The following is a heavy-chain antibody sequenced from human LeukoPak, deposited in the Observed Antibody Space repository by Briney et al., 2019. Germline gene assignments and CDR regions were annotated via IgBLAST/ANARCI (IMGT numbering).Heavy chain of an antibody. V-gene: IGHV4-30-4*01. Sequence: PSETLSLTCTVSGGSISSGDYYWSWIRQPPGKGLEWIGYIYYSGSTYYNPSLKSRVTISVDTSKNQFSLKLSSVTAADTAVYYCAREFGYSSGACDYWGQGTLVTVSS. CDR1: GGSISSGDYY. CDR3: AREFGYSSGACDY. D-gene: IGHD6-19*01. J-gene: IGHJ4*02. CDR2: IYYSGST.